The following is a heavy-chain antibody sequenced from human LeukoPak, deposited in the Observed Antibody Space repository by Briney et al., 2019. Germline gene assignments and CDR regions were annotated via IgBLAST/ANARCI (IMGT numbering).Heavy chain of an antibody. Sequence: ASVKVSCKASGYTFTSFDINWVRQAPGQGLEWMAWMNPNSGNMGYAQKFQGRVTMTRNTATSTAYMELSSLRSEDTAMYYCARDFGHNNNWYFDYWGQGTLVTVSS. CDR2: MNPNSGNM. V-gene: IGHV1-8*01. D-gene: IGHD1/OR15-1a*01. CDR3: ARDFGHNNNWYFDY. J-gene: IGHJ4*02. CDR1: GYTFTSFD.